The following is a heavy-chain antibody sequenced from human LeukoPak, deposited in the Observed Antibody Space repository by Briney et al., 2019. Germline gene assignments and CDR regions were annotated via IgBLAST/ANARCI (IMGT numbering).Heavy chain of an antibody. J-gene: IGHJ4*02. CDR1: GFIFSGYW. CDR3: ARDKGDYHTRGSLFAF. D-gene: IGHD3-22*01. CDR2: IKQDGSET. V-gene: IGHV3-7*03. Sequence: GGSLRLSCAASGFIFSGYWMSWVRQVPRKGLEWVANIKQDGSETYYVDSVKGRFTISRDNAKNSLYLQMNSLRGEDTAVYYCARDKGDYHTRGSLFAFGSQGTLVTVSS.